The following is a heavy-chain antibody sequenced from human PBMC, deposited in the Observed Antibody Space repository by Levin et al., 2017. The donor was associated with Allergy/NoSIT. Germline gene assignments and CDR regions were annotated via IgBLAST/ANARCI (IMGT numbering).Heavy chain of an antibody. D-gene: IGHD6-19*01. CDR2: IGPDSGAT. CDR3: ARSRKGSTGLIFDY. CDR1: GYSFIDYY. V-gene: IGHV1-2*02. Sequence: AASVKVSCKASGYSFIDYYIHWVRQAPGQGLEWMGWIGPDSGATNYAQKFQGRVTMTRDTSITTAFMELSSLRSDDTAVYYCARSRKGSTGLIFDYWGQGTLVTVSS. J-gene: IGHJ4*02.